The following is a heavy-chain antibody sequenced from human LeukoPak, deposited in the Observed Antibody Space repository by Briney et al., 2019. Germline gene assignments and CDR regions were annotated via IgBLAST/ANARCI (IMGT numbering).Heavy chain of an antibody. Sequence: ASVKVSCKASGHTFTGYYMHWVRQAPGQGLEWMGWINPNSGGTNYAQKFQGRVTMTRDTSISTAYMELSRLRSDDTAVYYCARDYYDLWSGYEGPFDYWGQGTLVTVSS. D-gene: IGHD3-3*01. CDR2: INPNSGGT. CDR3: ARDYYDLWSGYEGPFDY. V-gene: IGHV1-2*02. J-gene: IGHJ4*02. CDR1: GHTFTGYY.